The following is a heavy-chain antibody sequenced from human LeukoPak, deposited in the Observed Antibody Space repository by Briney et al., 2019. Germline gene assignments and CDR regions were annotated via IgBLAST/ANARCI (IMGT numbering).Heavy chain of an antibody. V-gene: IGHV3-21*01. D-gene: IGHD6-13*01. J-gene: IGHJ4*02. CDR2: ISSSSYI. CDR3: ARISSSWHYFDY. Sequence: GGSLRLSCAASGFTFSSYSMNWVRQAPGKGLEWVSSISSSSYIYYADSVKGRFTISRHNAKNSLYLQMNSLRAEDTAVYYCARISSSWHYFDYWGQGTLVTVSS. CDR1: GFTFSSYS.